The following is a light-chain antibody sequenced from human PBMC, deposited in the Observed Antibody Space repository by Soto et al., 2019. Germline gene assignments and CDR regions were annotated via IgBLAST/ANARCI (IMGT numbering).Light chain of an antibody. CDR2: DVS. CDR1: SSDVGGYNY. V-gene: IGLV2-14*01. CDR3: CASTGSSTLGV. Sequence: QSALTQPASVSGSPGQSITISCTGTSSDVGGYNYVSWYQQHPGKAPKLMIYDVSNRPSGVSNRFSGSKSGNTASLTISGVLADDEDADYCCASTGSSTLGVFGAGTKVTVL. J-gene: IGLJ1*01.